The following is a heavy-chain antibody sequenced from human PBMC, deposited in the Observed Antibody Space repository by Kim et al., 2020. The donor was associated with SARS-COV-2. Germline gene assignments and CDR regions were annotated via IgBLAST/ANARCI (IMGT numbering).Heavy chain of an antibody. CDR1: GGSISSGSYY. D-gene: IGHD3-10*01. V-gene: IGHV4-61*02. Sequence: SETLSLTCTVSGGSISSGSYYWSWIRQPAGKGLEWIGRIYTSGSTNYNPSLKSRVTISVDTSKNQFSLKLSSVTAADTAVYYCARERLLWFGEPFDYWGQGTLVTVSS. CDR3: ARERLLWFGEPFDY. CDR2: IYTSGST. J-gene: IGHJ4*02.